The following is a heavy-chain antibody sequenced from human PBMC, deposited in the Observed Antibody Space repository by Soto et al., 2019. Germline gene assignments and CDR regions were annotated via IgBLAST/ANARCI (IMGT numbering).Heavy chain of an antibody. V-gene: IGHV4-59*01. Sequence: PSETLSLTCTVSGGSISSYYWSWIRQPPGKGLEWIGYIYYSGSTNYNPSLKSRVTISVDTSKNQFSLKLSSVTAADTAVYYCARDRRAGKRLYYYYGMDVWGQGTTVTVSS. D-gene: IGHD1-1*01. CDR1: GGSISSYY. J-gene: IGHJ6*02. CDR3: ARDRRAGKRLYYYYGMDV. CDR2: IYYSGST.